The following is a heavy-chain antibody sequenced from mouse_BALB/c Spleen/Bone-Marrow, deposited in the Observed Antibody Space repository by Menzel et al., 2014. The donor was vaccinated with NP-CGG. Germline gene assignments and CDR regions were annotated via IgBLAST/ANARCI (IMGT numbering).Heavy chain of an antibody. V-gene: IGHV1-54*01. D-gene: IGHD4-1*01. J-gene: IGHJ2*01. CDR2: INPGRGGT. Sequence: VKLMESGAELVRPGTSVKVSCKASGYAFTNYLIEWVKQRPGQGLEWIGVINPGRGGTNYNEKFKGKATLTADKSSSTAYMQLSSLASDDSAVYFCARRELGEFDYWGQGTTLTVSS. CDR3: ARRELGEFDY. CDR1: GYAFTNYL.